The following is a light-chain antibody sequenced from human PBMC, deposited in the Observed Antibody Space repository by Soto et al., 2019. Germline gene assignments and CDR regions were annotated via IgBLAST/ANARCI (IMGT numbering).Light chain of an antibody. CDR1: QSLLHRNGNAY. CDR3: MQALHTRT. CDR2: LGS. Sequence: EIVVTQSPLSLRVTPGEPASISCRSSQSLLHRNGNAYIDWYLQKPGQSPQLLIYLGSNRASGVPDRFSGSGSGTDFTLNISRVEAEDLGVYYCMQALHTRTFGQGTKVEIK. V-gene: IGKV2-28*01. J-gene: IGKJ1*01.